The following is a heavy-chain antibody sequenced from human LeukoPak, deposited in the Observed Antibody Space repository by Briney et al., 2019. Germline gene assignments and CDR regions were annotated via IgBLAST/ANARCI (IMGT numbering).Heavy chain of an antibody. J-gene: IGHJ4*02. D-gene: IGHD3-22*01. Sequence: GGSLRLSCAASGFTFSSYSMNWVRQAPGKGLEWVGRIKSKTDGGTTDYAAPVKGRFTISRDGSKNTLYLQMNSLKTEDTAVYYCTTASDSSGYYYGYWGQGTLVTVSS. V-gene: IGHV3-15*01. CDR1: GFTFSSYS. CDR3: TTASDSSGYYYGY. CDR2: IKSKTDGGTT.